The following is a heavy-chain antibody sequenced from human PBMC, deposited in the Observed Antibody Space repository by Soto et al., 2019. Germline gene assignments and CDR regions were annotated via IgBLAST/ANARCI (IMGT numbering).Heavy chain of an antibody. J-gene: IGHJ4*02. V-gene: IGHV4-31*02. D-gene: IGHD3-16*02. CDR1: GVTVSSDAYY. CDR3: ARYRFSGTRWSKFDY. Sequence: TSETLSLTCTVSGVTVSSDAYYWSWIRQHPGRGLEWIGNIYHTGSTYYSPSLKSRVVISLDTSKNQFSLRLTSVTAADTAVYFCARYRFSGTRWSKFDYWGQGTLVTVSS. CDR2: IYHTGST.